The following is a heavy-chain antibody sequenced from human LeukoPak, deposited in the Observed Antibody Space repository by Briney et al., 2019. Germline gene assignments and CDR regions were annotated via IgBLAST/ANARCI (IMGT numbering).Heavy chain of an antibody. D-gene: IGHD5-24*01. Sequence: GGSLRLSCAASGFTFSSYSMNWARQAPGKGLEWVASIMKDGGQKKYVDSVKGRFTISRDNAQNSLYLQMSGLRAEDTAMYYCVRDADFYKGDYWGQGTLVTVSS. CDR1: GFTFSSYS. CDR2: IMKDGGQK. J-gene: IGHJ4*02. V-gene: IGHV3-7*03. CDR3: VRDADFYKGDY.